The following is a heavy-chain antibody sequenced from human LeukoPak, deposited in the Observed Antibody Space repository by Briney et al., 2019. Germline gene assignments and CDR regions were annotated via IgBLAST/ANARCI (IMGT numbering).Heavy chain of an antibody. CDR2: IYSGGST. CDR3: ATPSGYSGSYWPGYYYGMDV. V-gene: IGHV3-66*01. Sequence: TGGSLRLSCAASGFTVSSNYMSWVRQAPGKGLEWVSVIYSGGSTYYADSVKGRFTISRDNSKNTLYLQMNSLRAEDTAVYYCATPSGYSGSYWPGYYYGMDVWGQGTTVTVSS. CDR1: GFTVSSNY. J-gene: IGHJ6*02. D-gene: IGHD1-26*01.